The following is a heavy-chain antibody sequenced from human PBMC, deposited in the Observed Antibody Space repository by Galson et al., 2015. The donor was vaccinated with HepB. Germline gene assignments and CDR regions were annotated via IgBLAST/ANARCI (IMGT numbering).Heavy chain of an antibody. V-gene: IGHV3-23*01. D-gene: IGHD3-3*01. Sequence: SLRLSCAASGFTFSGYAMSWVRQAPGKGLEWVSTISGSGATTYYADSVKGRFTTSRDNSKNTLSLQMNSLRAEDTAVYYCAKETDGGAFDVWGQGTMVTVSS. J-gene: IGHJ3*01. CDR1: GFTFSGYA. CDR2: ISGSGATT. CDR3: AKETDGGAFDV.